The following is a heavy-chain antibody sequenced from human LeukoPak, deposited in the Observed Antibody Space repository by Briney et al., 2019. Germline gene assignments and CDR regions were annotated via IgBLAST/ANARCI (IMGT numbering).Heavy chain of an antibody. CDR2: IYYTGTT. J-gene: IGHJ6*03. Sequence: SETLSLTCTVFGGSMNINNYYWAWIRQPPGKGLEWIGSIYYTGTTYYNPSLNYRVTISVDTSKNQFSLRLTSVTAADTAVYYCARTRVTTGYYYYYYMDVWGKGTTVTISS. V-gene: IGHV4-39*07. CDR3: ARTRVTTGYYYYYYMDV. D-gene: IGHD1-26*01. CDR1: GGSMNINNYY.